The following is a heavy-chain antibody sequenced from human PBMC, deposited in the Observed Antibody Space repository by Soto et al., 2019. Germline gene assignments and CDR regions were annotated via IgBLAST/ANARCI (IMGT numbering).Heavy chain of an antibody. CDR1: GDSVSSNSAA. CDR2: TYYRSKWYN. D-gene: IGHD3-22*01. CDR3: ARYPDYFYSRGYSTGFTP. Sequence: PSQTLSLTCAISGDSVSSNSAAWSWIRQSPSRGLEWLGRTYYRSKWYNDYAVSVKSRITINPDTSKNQFSLQLNSVTPEDTAVYYWARYPDYFYSRGYSTGFTPWAQATLVTFSA. J-gene: IGHJ5*02. V-gene: IGHV6-1*01.